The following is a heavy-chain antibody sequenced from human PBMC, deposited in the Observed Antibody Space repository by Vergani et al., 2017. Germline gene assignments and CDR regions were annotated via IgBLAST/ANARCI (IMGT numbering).Heavy chain of an antibody. J-gene: IGHJ4*02. V-gene: IGHV3-23*01. Sequence: EVQLLESGGGLVQPGGSLRLSCAASGFTFSSYAMRWVRQAPGKGLGWVSAISGSGGSTYYADSVKGRFTISRDNSKNTLCLQMNSLRAEDTAVYYCAISRSGDFWSGYYGRYFDYWGQGTLVTVSA. CDR3: AISRSGDFWSGYYGRYFDY. CDR2: ISGSGGST. D-gene: IGHD3-3*01. CDR1: GFTFSSYA.